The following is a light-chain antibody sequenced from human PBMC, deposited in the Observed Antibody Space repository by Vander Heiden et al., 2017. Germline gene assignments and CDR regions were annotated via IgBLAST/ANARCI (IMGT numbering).Light chain of an antibody. Sequence: SYELPQPPSLSVSPGPTARTTCSGDALPKQYACWYQQKPGQAPVLVMYKDSERSSGIPDRFSGSSSGTTVTLTISGVQAEDEADYYCQSADSSGADVVFGGGTKLTVL. CDR3: QSADSSGADVV. CDR2: KDS. V-gene: IGLV3-25*03. CDR1: ALPKQY. J-gene: IGLJ2*01.